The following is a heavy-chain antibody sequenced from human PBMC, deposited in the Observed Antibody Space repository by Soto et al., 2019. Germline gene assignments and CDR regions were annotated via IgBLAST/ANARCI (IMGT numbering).Heavy chain of an antibody. Sequence: ASVKVSCKASGYTFASYGIRWVRQAPGQGLEWMGWISAYNGNTNYAQKLQGRVTMTTDTSTSTAYMELRSLRSDDTAVYYCARDFGGEQQLALFDYWGQGTLVTVSS. CDR1: GYTFASYG. CDR2: ISAYNGNT. J-gene: IGHJ4*02. V-gene: IGHV1-18*01. D-gene: IGHD6-13*01. CDR3: ARDFGGEQQLALFDY.